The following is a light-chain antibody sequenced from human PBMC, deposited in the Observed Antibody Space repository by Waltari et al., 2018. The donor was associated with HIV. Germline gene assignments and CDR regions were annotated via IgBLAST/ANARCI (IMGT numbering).Light chain of an antibody. CDR1: QDIRNY. V-gene: IGKV1-16*01. CDR3: QQYKTYPRT. Sequence: DIHMTQSPSSLSASVGDTITISCRASQDIRNYLAWFQQNPGKAPKSLIYAASRLHDGVPSRFSGSGSVTDFTLTISSLQPEDFATYYCQQYKTYPRTFGHGTTVEI. J-gene: IGKJ1*01. CDR2: AAS.